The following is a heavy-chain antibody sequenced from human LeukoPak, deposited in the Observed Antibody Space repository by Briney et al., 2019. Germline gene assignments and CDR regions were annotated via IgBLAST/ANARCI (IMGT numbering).Heavy chain of an antibody. Sequence: GGSLRLSCAASGFTFSDYYMSWIRQAPGKGLEWVSYISSSGSTIYYADSVKGRFTISRDNSKNTLYLQMNSLRAEDTAVYYCAKGRHIVVVPAAIWFDPWGQGTLVTVSS. D-gene: IGHD2-2*01. CDR2: ISSSGSTI. CDR3: AKGRHIVVVPAAIWFDP. V-gene: IGHV3-11*01. J-gene: IGHJ5*02. CDR1: GFTFSDYY.